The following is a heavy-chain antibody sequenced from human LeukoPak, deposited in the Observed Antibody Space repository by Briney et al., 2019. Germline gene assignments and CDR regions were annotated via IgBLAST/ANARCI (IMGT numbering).Heavy chain of an antibody. CDR3: ARVVGSSSWPSGGAFDI. CDR1: GFTFSSYS. D-gene: IGHD6-13*01. J-gene: IGHJ3*02. CDR2: ISSSSSYI. Sequence: GGSLRLSCAASGFTFSSYSMNWVRQAPGKGLEWVSSISSSSSYIYYADSVKGRFTISRDNAKNSLYLQMNSLRAEDTAVYYCARVVGSSSWPSGGAFDIWGQGTMVTVSS. V-gene: IGHV3-21*01.